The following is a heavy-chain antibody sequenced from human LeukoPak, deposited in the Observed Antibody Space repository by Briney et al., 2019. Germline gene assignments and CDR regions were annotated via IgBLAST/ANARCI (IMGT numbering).Heavy chain of an antibody. V-gene: IGHV1-69*04. CDR3: ARDRGAVAGFDY. Sequence: SVKVSCKASGGTFSSYAISWVRQAPGQGLEWMGRIIPILGIANYAQKFQGRVTITADKSTSTAYMELSSLRSEDTAVYYCARDRGAVAGFDYWGQGTLVTVSS. CDR1: GGTFSSYA. CDR2: IIPILGIA. D-gene: IGHD6-19*01. J-gene: IGHJ4*02.